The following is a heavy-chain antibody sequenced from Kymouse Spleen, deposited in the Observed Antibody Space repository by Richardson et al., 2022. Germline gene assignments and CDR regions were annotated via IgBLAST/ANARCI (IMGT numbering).Heavy chain of an antibody. CDR1: GFTFSSYD. D-gene: IGHD1-7*01. J-gene: IGHJ3*02. V-gene: IGHV3-13*01. CDR3: ARDGITGTYDAFDI. CDR2: IGTAGDT. Sequence: EVQLVESGGGLVQPGGSLRLSCAASGFTFSSYDMHWVRQATGKGLEWVSAIGTAGDTYYPGSVKGRFTISRENAKNSLYLQMNSLRAGDTAVYYCARDGITGTYDAFDIWGQGTMVTVSS.